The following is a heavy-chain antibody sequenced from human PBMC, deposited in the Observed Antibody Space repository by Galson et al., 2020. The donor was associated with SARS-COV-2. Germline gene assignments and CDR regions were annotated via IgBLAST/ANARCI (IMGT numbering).Heavy chain of an antibody. Sequence: GGSLRLSCAASGFPFSSYSMNWVRQAPGKGLEWVSSISAGSSYIYYADSVRGRFTISRDNAKNSLYLQMNSLRADDTAVYYCARVGGMATTPANYYYYGLDVWCPGTTVTVSS. J-gene: IGHJ6*02. V-gene: IGHV3-21*01. CDR3: ARVGGMATTPANYYYYGLDV. CDR2: ISAGSSYI. D-gene: IGHD2-15*01. CDR1: GFPFSSYS.